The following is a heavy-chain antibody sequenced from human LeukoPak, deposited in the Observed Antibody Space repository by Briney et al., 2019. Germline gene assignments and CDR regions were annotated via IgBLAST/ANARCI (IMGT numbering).Heavy chain of an antibody. J-gene: IGHJ4*02. CDR3: ARDWGYCSGGSCYSS. Sequence: SVKVSCKASGYTFTSYGISWVQQAPGQGLEWMGGIIPIFGTANYAQKFQGRVTITTDESTSTAYMELSSLRSEDTAVYYCARDWGYCSGGSCYSSWGQGTLVTVSS. CDR1: GYTFTSYG. D-gene: IGHD2-15*01. V-gene: IGHV1-69*05. CDR2: IIPIFGTA.